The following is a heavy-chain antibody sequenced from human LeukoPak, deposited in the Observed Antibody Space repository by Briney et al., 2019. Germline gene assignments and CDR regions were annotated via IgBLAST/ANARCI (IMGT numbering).Heavy chain of an antibody. CDR3: AKLTEPD. Sequence: GGSLRLSCAASGFTFSSYAMSWVRQAPGKGLEWVSTISNSGSSTYYADSVRGRLTISRDNSKNTLYLQMNSLRAEDTAVCYCAKLTEPDWGQGTLVTVSS. V-gene: IGHV3-23*01. J-gene: IGHJ4*02. CDR1: GFTFSSYA. CDR2: ISNSGSST.